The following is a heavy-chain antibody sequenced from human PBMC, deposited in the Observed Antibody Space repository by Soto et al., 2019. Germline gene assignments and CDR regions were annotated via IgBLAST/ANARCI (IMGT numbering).Heavy chain of an antibody. D-gene: IGHD3-10*01. V-gene: IGHV4-34*01. CDR1: GGCFSGYY. J-gene: IGHJ6*02. Sequence: SETLSLICAVCGGCFSGYYWSWIRQPPGKWLEWIGEINHSGSTNYNPALKSRVTVSVDTSKNQFSLKLSSVTPADTAVYYWPTGTSGAYTVRGVKSPYYGMDVWAQGTTVTVSS. CDR2: INHSGST. CDR3: PTGTSGAYTVRGVKSPYYGMDV.